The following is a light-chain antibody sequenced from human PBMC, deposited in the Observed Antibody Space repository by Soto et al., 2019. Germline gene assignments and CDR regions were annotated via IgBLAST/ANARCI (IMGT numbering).Light chain of an antibody. Sequence: QSVLTQPPSASGYPGQSVTISCTGTSSDVGGYNYVSWCQQHPGKAHKRIIHEGNQRPSGVPDRCSGSMSGNTASLTVSGLQAEDLGTSYRSSYAGYNTGVFGTGTKGTVL. V-gene: IGLV2-8*01. CDR2: EGN. CDR3: SSYAGYNTGV. CDR1: SSDVGGYNY. J-gene: IGLJ1*01.